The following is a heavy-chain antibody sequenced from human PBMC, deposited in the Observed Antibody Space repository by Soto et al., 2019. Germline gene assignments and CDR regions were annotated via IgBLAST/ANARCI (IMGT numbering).Heavy chain of an antibody. V-gene: IGHV1-69*01. CDR3: ERSYGDYGAWFDP. D-gene: IGHD4-17*01. J-gene: IGHJ5*02. CDR1: GGTFSSYA. Sequence: QVQLVQSGAEVKKPGSSVKVSCKASGGTFSSYAISWVRQAPGQGLEWMGGIIPIFGTANYAQKFQGRVTITADESTSTAYMELISLRSEATAVYYCERSYGDYGAWFDPWGQGPLVTVSS. CDR2: IIPIFGTA.